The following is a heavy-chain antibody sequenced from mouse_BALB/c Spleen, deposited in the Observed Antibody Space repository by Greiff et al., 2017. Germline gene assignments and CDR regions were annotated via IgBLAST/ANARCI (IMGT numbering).Heavy chain of an antibody. CDR2: IWAGGST. J-gene: IGHJ2*01. CDR1: GFSLTSYG. D-gene: IGHD3-2*01. V-gene: IGHV2-9*02. Sequence: VQLQESGPGLVAPSQSLSITCTVSGFSLTSYGVHWVRQPPGKGLEWLGVIWAGGSTNYNSALMSRLSISKDNSKSQVFLKMNSLQTDDTAMYYCARDQRARGGYFDYWGQGTTLTVSS. CDR3: ARDQRARGGYFDY.